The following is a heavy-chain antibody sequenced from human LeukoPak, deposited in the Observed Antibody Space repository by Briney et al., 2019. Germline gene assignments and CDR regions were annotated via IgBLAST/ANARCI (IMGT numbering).Heavy chain of an antibody. D-gene: IGHD1-14*01. J-gene: IGHJ4*02. CDR1: GFTLNNYA. Sequence: GGSLRLSCAASGFTLNNYAMNWVRQAPGKGLEWGSLISSSGDATYYAASVQGRFTISRDTPRNTLCLHIDSLRVQDTATYYRATGTTDLDYWGQGTRVIVS. CDR3: ATGTTDLDY. CDR2: ISSSGDAT. V-gene: IGHV3-23*01.